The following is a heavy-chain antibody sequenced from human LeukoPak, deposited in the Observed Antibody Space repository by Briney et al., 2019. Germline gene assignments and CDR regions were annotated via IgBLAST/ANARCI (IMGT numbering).Heavy chain of an antibody. CDR1: GHTFTSYY. Sequence: ASVKVSCKASGHTFTSYYMHWVRQAPGQGLEWMGIINPSGGSTSYAQKFQGRVTMTRDMSTSTVYMELSSLRSEDTAVYYCARYSSRRTFDYWGQGTLVTVSS. CDR2: INPSGGST. J-gene: IGHJ4*02. D-gene: IGHD6-13*01. CDR3: ARYSSRRTFDY. V-gene: IGHV1-46*01.